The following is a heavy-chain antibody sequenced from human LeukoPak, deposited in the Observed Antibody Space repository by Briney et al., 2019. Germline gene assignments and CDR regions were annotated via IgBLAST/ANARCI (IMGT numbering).Heavy chain of an antibody. CDR1: GGTFSSYA. J-gene: IGHJ4*02. Sequence: ASVKVSCKASGGTFSSYAISWVRQAPGQGLEWMGRIIPILGIANYAQKFQGRVTITADKSTSTAYMELSSLRSEDTAVYYCALQRITMIVVVTFDYWGQGTLVTVSS. CDR3: ALQRITMIVVVTFDY. CDR2: IIPILGIA. V-gene: IGHV1-69*04. D-gene: IGHD3-22*01.